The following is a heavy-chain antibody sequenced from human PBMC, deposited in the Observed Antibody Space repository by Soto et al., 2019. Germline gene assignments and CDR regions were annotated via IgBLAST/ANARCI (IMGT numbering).Heavy chain of an antibody. CDR3: ARDYGIGGWGSLADAFDI. CDR1: GYTFTSYG. J-gene: IGHJ3*02. CDR2: ISAYNGNT. D-gene: IGHD3-9*01. Sequence: GASVKVSCKASGYTFTSYGISWVRQAPGQGLEWMGWISAYNGNTNYAQKLQGRVTMTTDTTTSTAYMELRSLRSDDTAVYYCARDYGIGGWGSLADAFDIWGQGTMVTVSS. V-gene: IGHV1-18*01.